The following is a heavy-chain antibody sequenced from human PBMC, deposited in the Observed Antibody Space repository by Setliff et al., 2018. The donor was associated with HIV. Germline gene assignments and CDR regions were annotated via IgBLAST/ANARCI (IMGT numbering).Heavy chain of an antibody. D-gene: IGHD2-15*01. CDR2: IKQDGNEK. V-gene: IGHV3-7*03. Sequence: GGSLRLSCAASGFTFSSYWMTWVRQAPGKGLEWVANIKQDGNEKYYVDSVKGRFTISRDNAKNSLYLQMNSLRVEDTAVYYCAREYAMAARYWGRGTLVTVSS. J-gene: IGHJ4*02. CDR3: AREYAMAARY. CDR1: GFTFSSYW.